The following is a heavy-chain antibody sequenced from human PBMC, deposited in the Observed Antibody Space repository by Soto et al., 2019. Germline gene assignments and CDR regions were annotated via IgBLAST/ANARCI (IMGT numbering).Heavy chain of an antibody. V-gene: IGHV4-39*01. CDR1: GGSISSSIYY. Sequence: PSETLSLTCTVSGGSISSSIYYWGWIRQPPGKGLEWIGSIYYSGSTYHNPSLKSRVSISVDTSKNQFSLKLSSVTAADTAVYYCARVGAASSWSFDYWGQGTLVTVS. CDR2: IYYSGST. D-gene: IGHD6-13*01. CDR3: ARVGAASSWSFDY. J-gene: IGHJ4*02.